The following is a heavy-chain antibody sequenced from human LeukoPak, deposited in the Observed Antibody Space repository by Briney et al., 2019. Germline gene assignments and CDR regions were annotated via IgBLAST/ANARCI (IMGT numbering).Heavy chain of an antibody. CDR1: GYTFTSYY. J-gene: IGHJ5*02. CDR2: INPSGGST. Sequence: ASVKVSCKASGYTFTSYYMHWVRQAPGQGLEWMGIINPSGGSTSYAQKFQGRVTMTRDMSTSTVYMELSSLRSEDTAVYYCARGFGYCSGGSCYGRNVWFDPWGQGTLVTVSS. D-gene: IGHD2-15*01. CDR3: ARGFGYCSGGSCYGRNVWFDP. V-gene: IGHV1-46*01.